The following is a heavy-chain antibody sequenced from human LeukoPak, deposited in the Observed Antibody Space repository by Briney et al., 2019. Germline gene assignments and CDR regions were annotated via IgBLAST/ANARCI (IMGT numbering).Heavy chain of an antibody. Sequence: PGGSLRLSCAASGFTFDDYAMHWVRQAPGQGLEWVSGISCNSGNIVYADSVRDRFTISRDNAKNSLYLQMDSLRAEDMAFYYCAKDMRYSSSGSFDYWGQGTLVTVSS. J-gene: IGHJ4*02. D-gene: IGHD6-6*01. CDR1: GFTFDDYA. CDR3: AKDMRYSSSGSFDY. CDR2: ISCNSGNI. V-gene: IGHV3-9*03.